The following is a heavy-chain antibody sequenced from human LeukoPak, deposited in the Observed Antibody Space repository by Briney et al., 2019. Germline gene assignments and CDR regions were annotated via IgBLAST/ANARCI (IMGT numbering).Heavy chain of an antibody. D-gene: IGHD3-22*01. J-gene: IGHJ4*02. CDR2: INHSGST. CDR3: ARLTTTYYYDSSGYYILPDYFDY. CDR1: GGSFSGYY. Sequence: EPSETLSLTCAVYGGSFSGYYWSWIRQPPGKGLEWIGEINHSGSTNHNPSLKSRVTISVDTSKNQFSLKLSSVTAADTAVYYCARLTTTYYYDSSGYYILPDYFDYWGQGTLVTVSS. V-gene: IGHV4-34*01.